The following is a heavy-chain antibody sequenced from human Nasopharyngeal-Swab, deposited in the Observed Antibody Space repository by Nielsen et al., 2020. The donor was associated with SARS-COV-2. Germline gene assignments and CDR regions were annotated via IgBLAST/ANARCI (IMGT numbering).Heavy chain of an antibody. D-gene: IGHD2-2*01. V-gene: IGHV3-48*03. CDR2: ISSSGSTR. CDR3: ARDYCSSTSCYDY. J-gene: IGHJ4*02. Sequence: WIRQLPGKGLEWVSYISSSGSTRYYADSVKGRFTISRDNAKNSLYLQMNSLRAEDTAVYYCARDYCSSTSCYDYWGQGTLVTVSS.